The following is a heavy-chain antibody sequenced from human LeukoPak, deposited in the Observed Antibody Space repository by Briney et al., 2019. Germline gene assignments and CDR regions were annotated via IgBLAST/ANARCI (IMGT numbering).Heavy chain of an antibody. Sequence: PAASVKVSCKASGYTFTSYDINWVRQATGQGLEWMGWMNPNSGNTGYAQKFQGRVTMTRNTSISTAYMELSSLRSEDTAVYYCARRKKWELHADYWGRGTLVTVSS. CDR3: ARRKKWELHADY. CDR2: MNPNSGNT. CDR1: GYTFTSYD. V-gene: IGHV1-8*01. J-gene: IGHJ4*02. D-gene: IGHD1-26*01.